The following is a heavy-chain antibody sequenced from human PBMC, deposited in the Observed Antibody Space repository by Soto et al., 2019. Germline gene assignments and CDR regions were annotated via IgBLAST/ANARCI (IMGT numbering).Heavy chain of an antibody. CDR1: GSGVIGSY. J-gene: IGHJ6*02. CDR3: ARDIPPDGMDV. CDR2: INPAGDYT. V-gene: IGHV1-46*01. Sequence: GASVKVSCKASGSGVIGSYIHCVRQAPGQGLEWMGIINPAGDYTNYPQKFQGRVTITRDTSTSTVYMELSSLRSEDTAVYYCARDIPPDGMDVWGQGTTVTVSS.